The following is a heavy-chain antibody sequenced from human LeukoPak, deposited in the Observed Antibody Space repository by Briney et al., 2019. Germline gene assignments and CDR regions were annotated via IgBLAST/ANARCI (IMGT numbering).Heavy chain of an antibody. CDR3: VFCSGGNCYYAVRGWTY. V-gene: IGHV3-30*03. D-gene: IGHD2-15*01. CDR1: GFTFSSYG. Sequence: GGSLRLSCAASGFTFSSYGMHWVRQAPGKGLGWMAVISYDGITKKYADSVQGRFTISRDNSKNTVQLEMNSLRVEDTAVYYCVFCSGGNCYYAVRGWTYWGQGTLVTVSS. J-gene: IGHJ4*02. CDR2: ISYDGITK.